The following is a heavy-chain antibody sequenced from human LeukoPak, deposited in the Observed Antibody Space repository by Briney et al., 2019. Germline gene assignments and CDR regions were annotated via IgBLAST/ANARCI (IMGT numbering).Heavy chain of an antibody. V-gene: IGHV3-23*01. Sequence: PGVSLRLSCGASGLILSSHAMSWVRQSPGKGLEGLSSMSDRGSSEYYADSVKGRLTISRDNSKNTLYLQMNSLRVEDTAVYYCERDSLILKVVVTLFVPRGEGTLVSVSS. D-gene: IGHD4-23*01. CDR1: GLILSSHA. J-gene: IGHJ5*02. CDR3: ERDSLILKVVVTLFVP. CDR2: MSDRGSSE.